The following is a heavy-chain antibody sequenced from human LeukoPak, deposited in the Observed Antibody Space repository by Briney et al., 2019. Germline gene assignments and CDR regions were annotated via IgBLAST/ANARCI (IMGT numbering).Heavy chain of an antibody. Sequence: PGGSLRLSCAASEFSFNSYWMHWVRQVPGKGLVWVSRISSDGSTTSYADSVKGRFTISRDNAKNTLYLQMNCLRDEDTAIYYCARAQAVAGTGGFDPWGQGTLVTVSS. J-gene: IGHJ5*02. V-gene: IGHV3-74*01. D-gene: IGHD6-19*01. CDR3: ARAQAVAGTGGFDP. CDR1: EFSFNSYW. CDR2: ISSDGSTT.